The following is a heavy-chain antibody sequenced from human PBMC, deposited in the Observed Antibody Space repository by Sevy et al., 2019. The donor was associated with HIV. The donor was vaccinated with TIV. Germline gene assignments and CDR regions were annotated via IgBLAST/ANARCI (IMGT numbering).Heavy chain of an antibody. D-gene: IGHD3-9*01. Sequence: GGSLRLSCAASGFPFSSYAMSWVRQAPGRGLEWVSTLIGGGRRTYYADSVTGRFIISRDNSNNTLYLQMNSLRSEDTAVYYCAKVWDDVLTAYYNWFDPWGQGTLVTVSS. CDR2: LIGGGRRT. CDR3: AKVWDDVLTAYYNWFDP. CDR1: GFPFSSYA. V-gene: IGHV3-23*01. J-gene: IGHJ5*02.